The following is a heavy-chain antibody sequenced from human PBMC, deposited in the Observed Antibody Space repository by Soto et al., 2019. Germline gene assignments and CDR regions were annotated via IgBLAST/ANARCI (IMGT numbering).Heavy chain of an antibody. CDR2: ISGSGGST. CDR3: AKVTGYYDSSGYYPLDAFDI. D-gene: IGHD3-22*01. CDR1: GFTFSSYA. Sequence: HPGGSLRLSCAASGFTFSSYAMSWVRQAPGKGLEWVSAISGSGGSTYYADSVKGRFTISRDNSKNTLYLQMNSLRAEDTAVYYCAKVTGYYDSSGYYPLDAFDIWGQGTMVTVS. J-gene: IGHJ3*02. V-gene: IGHV3-23*01.